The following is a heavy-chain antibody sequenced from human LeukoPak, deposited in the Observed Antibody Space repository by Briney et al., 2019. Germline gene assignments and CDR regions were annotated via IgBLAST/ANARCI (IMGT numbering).Heavy chain of an antibody. CDR3: ARYRGDGYTVDY. CDR2: IDPSDSYT. D-gene: IGHD5-24*01. Sequence: GESLKISCKGSGYSFTSYWISWVRQMPGKGLEWMGRIDPSDSYTNYSPSFQGHVTISADKSISTAYLRWSSLKASDTAMYYCARYRGDGYTVDYWGQGTLVTVSS. V-gene: IGHV5-10-1*01. CDR1: GYSFTSYW. J-gene: IGHJ4*02.